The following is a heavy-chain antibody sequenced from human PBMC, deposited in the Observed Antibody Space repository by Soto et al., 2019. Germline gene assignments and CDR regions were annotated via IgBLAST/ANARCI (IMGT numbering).Heavy chain of an antibody. D-gene: IGHD3-3*01. CDR1: GYTFTSYD. J-gene: IGHJ6*03. V-gene: IGHV1-8*01. Sequence: ASVKVSCKASGYTFTSYDINWVRQATGQGLEWMGWMNPNSGNTGYAQKFQGRVTMTRNTSISTAYMELSSLGSEDTAVYYCARPAAHFLGYYVFWSGYYRGFYYYMDVWGKGTTVTVSS. CDR3: ARPAAHFLGYYVFWSGYYRGFYYYMDV. CDR2: MNPNSGNT.